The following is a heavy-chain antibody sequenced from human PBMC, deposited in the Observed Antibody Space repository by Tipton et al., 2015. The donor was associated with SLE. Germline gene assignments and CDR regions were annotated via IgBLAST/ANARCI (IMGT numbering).Heavy chain of an antibody. Sequence: LRLSCAVYGGSFSGYYWSWTRQPPGKGLEWLGEINHNGSTNYNPSLKSRVTISVDTSKNQFSLKLSSVTAADTAVYYCARVRPPLSIFGVVKGTDYYYMDVWGKGTTVTVSS. CDR1: GGSFSGYY. J-gene: IGHJ6*03. CDR3: ARVRPPLSIFGVVKGTDYYYMDV. D-gene: IGHD3-3*01. V-gene: IGHV4-34*01. CDR2: INHNGST.